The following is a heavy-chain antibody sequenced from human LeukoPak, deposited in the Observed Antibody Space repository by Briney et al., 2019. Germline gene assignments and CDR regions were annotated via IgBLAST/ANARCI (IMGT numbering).Heavy chain of an antibody. Sequence: GGSLRLSCGAPVFIFSSNYMSWVRQAPGEGLEWVSVIYSCGSTYYADSVKGRFTISRDNSKNTLYLQMNSLRAEDTAVYYCARDNKGSYSSDYWAREPWSPSPQ. CDR1: VFIFSSNY. D-gene: IGHD1-26*01. V-gene: IGHV3-66*03. CDR3: ARDNKGSYSSDY. CDR2: IYSCGST. J-gene: IGHJ4*02.